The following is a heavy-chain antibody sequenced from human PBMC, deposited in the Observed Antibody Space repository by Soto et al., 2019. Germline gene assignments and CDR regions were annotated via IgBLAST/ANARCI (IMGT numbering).Heavy chain of an antibody. CDR1: GYTFTSYG. D-gene: IGHD3-22*01. CDR3: ARPPPYNSGYYIDY. J-gene: IGHJ4*02. V-gene: IGHV1-18*01. Sequence: QVQLVQSGAEVMKPGASVKVSCKASGYTFTSYGISWVRQARGQGLEWMGWVSAYNGKTDYAQELQGRVTMNTDTATSTAYLELRSLISDDTAVYYGARPPPYNSGYYIDYWGQGTLVPVSS. CDR2: VSAYNGKT.